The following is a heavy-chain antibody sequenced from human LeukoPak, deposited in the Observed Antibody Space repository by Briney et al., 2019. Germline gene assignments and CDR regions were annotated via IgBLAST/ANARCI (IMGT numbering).Heavy chain of an antibody. Sequence: PSQTLSLTCTVSGGSISSGSYYWSWIRQPAGKGLEWIGRIYTSGSTNYNPSLKSRVTISVDTSKNQFSLKLSSVTAADTAVYYCARAGGIAARLYFDYWGQGTLVTVSS. CDR3: ARAGGIAARLYFDY. CDR1: GGSISSGSYY. V-gene: IGHV4-61*02. J-gene: IGHJ4*02. CDR2: IYTSGST. D-gene: IGHD6-6*01.